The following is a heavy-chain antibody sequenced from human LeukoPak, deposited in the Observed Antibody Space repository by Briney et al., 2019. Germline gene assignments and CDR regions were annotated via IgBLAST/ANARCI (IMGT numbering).Heavy chain of an antibody. V-gene: IGHV1-3*01. Sequence: ASVKVSCKASGYIFTDYAIQWVRQAPGEGLEWMGWINAGNGKTKYSQKFQGRVTITRDTSASTAYMELSGLRSDDTAVYYCARARWTSTVTTYYLDFWGQGTLVTVSS. CDR3: ARARWTSTVTTYYLDF. J-gene: IGHJ4*02. CDR2: INAGNGKT. CDR1: GYIFTDYA. D-gene: IGHD4-17*01.